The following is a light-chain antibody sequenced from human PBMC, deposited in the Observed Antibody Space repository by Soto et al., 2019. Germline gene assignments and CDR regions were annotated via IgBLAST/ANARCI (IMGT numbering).Light chain of an antibody. CDR3: QQYNDWPLT. J-gene: IGKJ4*01. CDR2: DIS. Sequence: EIVMTQSPATLSVSPGERATLSCRASQSVSSNLAWYQQKPGQAPSLLIYDISARATGIPTRFSGSGSGTKFTLTISSLQSEDFAVYYCQQYNDWPLTFGGGTKVDNK. CDR1: QSVSSN. V-gene: IGKV3D-15*01.